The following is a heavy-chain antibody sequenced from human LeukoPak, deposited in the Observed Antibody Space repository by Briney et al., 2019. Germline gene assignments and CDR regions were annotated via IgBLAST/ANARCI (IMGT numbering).Heavy chain of an antibody. J-gene: IGHJ6*03. V-gene: IGHV3-13*01. D-gene: IGHD2-21*01. CDR3: ARATVIGNAPVPGYMDV. CDR1: GFTFSTYD. CDR2: IGTIGDT. Sequence: PGGSLRLSCAASGFTFSTYDMHWVRQVSGKGLEWVSSIGTIGDTFYPGSVKGRFTISRENAKNSLYPQMNGLRAGDTAVYYCARATVIGNAPVPGYMDVWGKGTTVTVSS.